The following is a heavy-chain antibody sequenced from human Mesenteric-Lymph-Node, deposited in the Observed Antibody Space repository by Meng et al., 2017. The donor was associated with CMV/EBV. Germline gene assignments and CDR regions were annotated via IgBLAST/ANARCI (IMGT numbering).Heavy chain of an antibody. J-gene: IGHJ3*01. CDR1: GFTVSSNY. CDR2: IYSDGST. V-gene: IGHV3-66*02. CDR3: ARLVGAAHGFDV. D-gene: IGHD1-26*01. Sequence: GESLKISCAASGFTVSSNYMNWVRQAPGKGLEWVSIIYSDGSTYYADSVEGRFSISRDTSKNTLYLQMNSLRVEDTAVYYCARLVGAAHGFDVWGQGTMVTVSS.